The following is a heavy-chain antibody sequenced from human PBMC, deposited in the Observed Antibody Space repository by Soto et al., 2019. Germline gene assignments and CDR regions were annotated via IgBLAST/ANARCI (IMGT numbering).Heavy chain of an antibody. Sequence: GGSLRLSCAASGFTVSSNYMSWVRQAPGKGLEWVSVIYSGGSTYYADSVKGRFTISRDNSKNTLYLQMNSLRAEDTAVYYCARDRAPAAIGFDYWGQGTLVTVSS. CDR3: ARDRAPAAIGFDY. CDR1: GFTVSSNY. J-gene: IGHJ4*02. CDR2: IYSGGST. D-gene: IGHD2-2*01. V-gene: IGHV3-53*01.